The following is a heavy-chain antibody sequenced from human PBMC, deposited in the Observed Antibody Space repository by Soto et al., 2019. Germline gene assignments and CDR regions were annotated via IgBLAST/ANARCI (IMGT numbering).Heavy chain of an antibody. V-gene: IGHV1-18*04. CDR2: ISAYNGNT. D-gene: IGHD3-22*01. Sequence: ASVKVSCKSSGYVFNNYGISSVRQAPGQGLEWMGWISAYNGNTAYAQKLQGRVTVTTDTSTSTAYMELRSLRFDDTAMYYCARGGGDYYDSSGYYDEYFQHWGQGTLVTVSS. J-gene: IGHJ1*01. CDR1: GYVFNNYG. CDR3: ARGGGDYYDSSGYYDEYFQH.